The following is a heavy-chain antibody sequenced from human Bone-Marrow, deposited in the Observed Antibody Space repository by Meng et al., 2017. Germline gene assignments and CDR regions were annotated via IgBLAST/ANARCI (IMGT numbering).Heavy chain of an antibody. V-gene: IGHV4-39*07. Sequence: SETLSLTCTVSGGSISSSSYYWGWIRQPPGKGLEWIGSIYYSGSTYYNPSLKSRVTISVDTSKNQFSLKLSSVTAADTAVYYCARTGYSGSYYRFGDFWGQGTLVTVSS. D-gene: IGHD1-26*01. J-gene: IGHJ4*02. CDR2: IYYSGST. CDR1: GGSISSSSYY. CDR3: ARTGYSGSYYRFGDF.